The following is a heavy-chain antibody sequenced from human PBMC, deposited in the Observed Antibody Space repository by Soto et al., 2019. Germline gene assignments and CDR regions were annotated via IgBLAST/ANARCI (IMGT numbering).Heavy chain of an antibody. CDR2: MYYSGST. V-gene: IGHV4-39*01. CDR1: GGSISSSSYY. Sequence: QLQLKESGPGLVKPSETLSLTCTVSGGSISSSSYYWGWVRQPPGKGLEWIGSMYYSGSTYYNPSRKSRVXXXVXXSKNQFSLNLTSVTVADTAVYYCVRPSSSYDSGGQANWFDTWGQGTLVTVSS. J-gene: IGHJ5*02. D-gene: IGHD3-22*01. CDR3: VRPSSSYDSGGQANWFDT.